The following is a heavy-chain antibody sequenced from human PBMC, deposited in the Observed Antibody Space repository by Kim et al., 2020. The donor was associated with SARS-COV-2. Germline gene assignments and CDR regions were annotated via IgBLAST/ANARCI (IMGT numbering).Heavy chain of an antibody. J-gene: IGHJ4*02. Sequence: NSTPALKSRVTISVDTSKNQFSLKLSSVTAADTAVYYCARAAGYSYGYNYWGQGTLVTVSS. D-gene: IGHD5-18*01. CDR3: ARAAGYSYGYNY. V-gene: IGHV4-59*01.